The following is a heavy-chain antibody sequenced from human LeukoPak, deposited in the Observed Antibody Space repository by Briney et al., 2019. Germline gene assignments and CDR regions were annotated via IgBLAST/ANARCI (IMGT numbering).Heavy chain of an antibody. CDR3: ARDDYRGVTNFDP. CDR1: GGSISPYF. CDR2: ISYTGST. J-gene: IGHJ5*02. D-gene: IGHD3-10*01. V-gene: IGHV4-59*01. Sequence: PSETLSLTCTVSGGSISPYFWSWIRQPPGKGLEWIGYISYTGSTNYNPSLKRRVTISVDTSKNQFSLQLTSVTAADTAVYYCARDDYRGVTNFDPWGQGTLVTVSS.